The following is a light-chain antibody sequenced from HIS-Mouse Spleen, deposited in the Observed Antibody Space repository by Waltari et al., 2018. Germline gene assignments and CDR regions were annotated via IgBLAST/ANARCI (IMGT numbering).Light chain of an antibody. CDR1: SSDVGGYNY. CDR2: EVS. Sequence: QSALTQPASVSGSPGQSITISCTGTSSDVGGYNYVSWYQQHPGKAPKLMIYEVSNRPSGGSNRFSGSKSGKTASLTISGLQAEDEADYYCSSYTSSSTLVFGGGTKLTVL. CDR3: SSYTSSSTLV. V-gene: IGLV2-14*01. J-gene: IGLJ3*02.